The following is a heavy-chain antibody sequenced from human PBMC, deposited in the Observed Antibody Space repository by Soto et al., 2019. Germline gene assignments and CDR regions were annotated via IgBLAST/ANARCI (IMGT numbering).Heavy chain of an antibody. J-gene: IGHJ5*02. Sequence: EVQLVESGGGLVKPGGSLRLSCAASGFTFSSYSMNWVRQAPGKGLEWVSSISSSSSYIYYADSVKGRFTISRDNAKNSLYLQMNSLRAEDTAVYYCARGVVPAAIEWFAPWGQGTLVTVSS. V-gene: IGHV3-21*01. CDR1: GFTFSSYS. CDR2: ISSSSSYI. CDR3: ARGVVPAAIEWFAP. D-gene: IGHD2-2*02.